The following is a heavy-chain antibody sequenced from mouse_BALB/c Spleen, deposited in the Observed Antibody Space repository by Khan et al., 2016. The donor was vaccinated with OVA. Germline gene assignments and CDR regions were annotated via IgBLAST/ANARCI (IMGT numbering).Heavy chain of an antibody. CDR1: GYTFTSYT. CDR2: INPSSGYT. V-gene: IGHV1-4*02. Sequence: QVQLQQSAAELARPGASVKMSCKASGYTFTSYTMHWVKQRPGQGLEWIGYINPSSGYTEYNQKFKDKTTLTADKSSSTADMQLSSLTSEDSAVYYCARSDGNYDMDYWGQGTSVTVSS. D-gene: IGHD2-1*01. CDR3: ARSDGNYDMDY. J-gene: IGHJ4*01.